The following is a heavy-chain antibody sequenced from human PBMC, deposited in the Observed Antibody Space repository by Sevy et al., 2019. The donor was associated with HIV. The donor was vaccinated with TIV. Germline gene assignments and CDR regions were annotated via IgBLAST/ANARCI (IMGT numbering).Heavy chain of an antibody. CDR3: AKYNGSGAVFYYYYMDV. J-gene: IGHJ6*03. CDR2: IGGSGGHS. Sequence: GGSLRLSCVASGFAFSIYSMSWVRQVPGKGLEWVSAIGGSGGHSYHADSVRGRFTISRDNSKNTLYLQMNSLRVEDTALYYCAKYNGSGAVFYYYYMDVWGKGTAVTVSS. CDR1: GFAFSIYS. V-gene: IGHV3-23*01. D-gene: IGHD3-10*01.